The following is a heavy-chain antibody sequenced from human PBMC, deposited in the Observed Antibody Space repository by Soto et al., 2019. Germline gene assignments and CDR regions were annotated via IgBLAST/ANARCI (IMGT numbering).Heavy chain of an antibody. CDR3: AHLLGYCSGGSCYSIPDAFDI. CDR1: GFSLSTRGVG. V-gene: IGHV2-5*02. CDR2: IYWDDDK. D-gene: IGHD2-15*01. J-gene: IGHJ3*02. Sequence: QITLKESGPTLVKPTQTLTLTCTFSGFSLSTRGVGVGWIRQPPGKALEWLALIYWDDDKRYSPSLKSRITRTKDTSKNQVVLTMTNMDPVDTATYYCAHLLGYCSGGSCYSIPDAFDIWGQGTMVTVSS.